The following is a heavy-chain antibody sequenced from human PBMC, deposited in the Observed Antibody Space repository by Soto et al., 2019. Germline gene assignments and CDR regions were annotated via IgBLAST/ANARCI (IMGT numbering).Heavy chain of an antibody. Sequence: QVQLVQSGAELKKLGSSVNVSCAASGGTFKTYTINWVRQAPGQGLEWIGQIIPMYDSANYAQRFQGRVTISADKSTNIAYMALSGLRSEDTALYYCATWRTYSGSYCFDYWGQGTLVSVSS. CDR3: ATWRTYSGSYCFDY. D-gene: IGHD1-26*01. J-gene: IGHJ4*02. CDR1: GGTFKTYT. V-gene: IGHV1-69*06. CDR2: IIPMYDSA.